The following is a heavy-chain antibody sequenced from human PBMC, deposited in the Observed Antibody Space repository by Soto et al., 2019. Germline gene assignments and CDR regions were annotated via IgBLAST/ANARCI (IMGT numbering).Heavy chain of an antibody. J-gene: IGHJ5*02. Sequence: GASVKVSGKASGYTFTGYYMHWVRQAPGQGLEWMGWINPNSGGTNYAQKFQGRVTMTRDTSISTAYMELSRLRSDDTAVYYCARGHCSSTSCYWGNNWFDPWGQGTLVTVSS. D-gene: IGHD2-2*01. CDR1: GYTFTGYY. CDR3: ARGHCSSTSCYWGNNWFDP. CDR2: INPNSGGT. V-gene: IGHV1-2*02.